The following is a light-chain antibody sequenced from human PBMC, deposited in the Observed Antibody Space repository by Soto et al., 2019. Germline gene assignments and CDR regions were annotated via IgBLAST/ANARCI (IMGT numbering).Light chain of an antibody. J-gene: IGKJ4*01. V-gene: IGKV1-5*03. CDR1: QSFSTW. CDR2: KTS. Sequence: DIQMTQSPSTLSASVGDRVTITCRASQSFSTWLAWYQQKPGKAPNRLIYKTSILESGVPSRFSGSGSGTEFTLTISSLQPDDFATYYCQQYNSNPLTFGGGTKVEIK. CDR3: QQYNSNPLT.